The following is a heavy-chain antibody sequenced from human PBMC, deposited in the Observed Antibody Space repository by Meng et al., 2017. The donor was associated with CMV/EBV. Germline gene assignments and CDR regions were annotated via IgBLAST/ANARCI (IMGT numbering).Heavy chain of an antibody. V-gene: IGHV1-46*01. Sequence: ASVKVSCKASGYTFTSYYMHWVRRAPGQGLEWMGIINPSGGSTSYAQKFQGRVTMTRDTSTSTVYMELSSLRSEDTAVYYCARSQPGIAAAFWGQGTLVTVSS. CDR2: INPSGGST. J-gene: IGHJ4*02. D-gene: IGHD6-13*01. CDR1: GYTFTSYY. CDR3: ARSQPGIAAAF.